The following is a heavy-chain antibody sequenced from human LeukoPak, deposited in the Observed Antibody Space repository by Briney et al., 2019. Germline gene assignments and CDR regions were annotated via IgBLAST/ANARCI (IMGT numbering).Heavy chain of an antibody. Sequence: QPGGSLRLSCAASGFTFSTYGMHWVRQAPGKGLEWVAIIRYDGSNKYYADSVKGRFTISRDNSKNTLYLQMNSLRAEDTAVYYCARGSVYDILTGYSPPIDSWGQGTLVTVSS. D-gene: IGHD3-9*01. CDR1: GFTFSTYG. CDR2: IRYDGSNK. J-gene: IGHJ4*02. CDR3: ARGSVYDILTGYSPPIDS. V-gene: IGHV3-30*02.